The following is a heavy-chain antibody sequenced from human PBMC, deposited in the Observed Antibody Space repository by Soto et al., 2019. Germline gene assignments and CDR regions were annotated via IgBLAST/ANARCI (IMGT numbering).Heavy chain of an antibody. CDR3: GFPSNYFDY. J-gene: IGHJ4*02. CDR1: GGTFSSYS. V-gene: IGHV1-69*13. CDR2: IIPIFGTA. Sequence: GASVKVSCKASGGTFSSYSISWVRQAPGQGLEWMGGIIPIFGTANYAQKFQGRVTITADESTSTAYMELSSLSSEDTAVYYCGFPSNYFDYWGQGTLVTVSS.